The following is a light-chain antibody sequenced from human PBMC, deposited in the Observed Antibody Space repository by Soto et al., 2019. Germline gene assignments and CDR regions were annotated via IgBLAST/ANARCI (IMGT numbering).Light chain of an antibody. Sequence: EIVMTQSPATLSVSPGERATLSCRASQSVSSNLAWYQQKPGQAPRLLIYGASTSATGIPSRFSGSGSGTDFTLSSSSLQSEDFAFYYCQHYNNWPPRTFGQGTKREIK. CDR2: GAS. V-gene: IGKV3-15*01. J-gene: IGKJ2*01. CDR1: QSVSSN. CDR3: QHYNNWPPRT.